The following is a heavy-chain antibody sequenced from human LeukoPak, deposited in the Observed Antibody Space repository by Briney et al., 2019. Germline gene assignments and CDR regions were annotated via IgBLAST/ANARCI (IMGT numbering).Heavy chain of an antibody. CDR3: VREYSSSSGRAFDI. Sequence: PGGSLRLSCAASGFTFSSYWMHWVRQAPGKGLVWVSRISTDGSSTNSADSVKGRLTISRDNAKNTLYLHMNSLRVEDTAVYYCVREYSSSSGRAFDIWGQGTMVTVSP. D-gene: IGHD6-6*01. CDR1: GFTFSSYW. V-gene: IGHV3-74*01. J-gene: IGHJ3*02. CDR2: ISTDGSST.